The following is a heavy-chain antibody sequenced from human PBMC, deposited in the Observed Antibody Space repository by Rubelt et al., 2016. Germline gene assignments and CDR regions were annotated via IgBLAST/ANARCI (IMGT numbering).Heavy chain of an antibody. J-gene: IGHJ6*02. CDR3: ARGGPTREDSYNYYYYGMDV. CDR1: GASFSDYY. Sequence: QVQLQQWGAGLLKPSETLSLICAVYGASFSDYYWTWIRQPPGKGLEWIGEISHSGTTYYNPSLKSRVTISVDTSRDQFSLKLNSMTAADTAVYYCARGGPTREDSYNYYYYGMDVWGQGTTVTVSS. D-gene: IGHD5-12*01. V-gene: IGHV4-34*02. CDR2: ISHSGTT.